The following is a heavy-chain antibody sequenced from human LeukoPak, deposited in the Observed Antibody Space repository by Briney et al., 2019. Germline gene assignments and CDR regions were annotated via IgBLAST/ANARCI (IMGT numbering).Heavy chain of an antibody. V-gene: IGHV3-66*01. Sequence: QTGGSLRLSCAASEFSVGSNYMTWVRQAPGKGLEWVSLIYSGGSTYYADSVKGRFTISRDNSKNTLYLQMNSLRAEDTAVYYCARALPHRRLMDTTMEQHWFDPWGQGTLVTVSS. CDR2: IYSGGST. J-gene: IGHJ5*02. CDR3: ARALPHRRLMDTTMEQHWFDP. CDR1: EFSVGSNY. D-gene: IGHD5-18*01.